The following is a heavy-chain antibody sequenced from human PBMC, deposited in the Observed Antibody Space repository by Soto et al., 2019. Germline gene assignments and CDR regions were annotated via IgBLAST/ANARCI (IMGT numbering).Heavy chain of an antibody. Sequence: PSEALSLTCSVYGGSFSGYYWCWIRQPRGKGLEWIGEINHSGSTNYNPSLKSRVTISVDTSKNQFSLKLSLVTAADTAVYYCARGLTIFAYDYWGQGTRVTVSS. CDR1: GGSFSGYY. J-gene: IGHJ4*02. CDR3: ARGLTIFAYDY. V-gene: IGHV4-34*01. CDR2: INHSGST. D-gene: IGHD3-3*01.